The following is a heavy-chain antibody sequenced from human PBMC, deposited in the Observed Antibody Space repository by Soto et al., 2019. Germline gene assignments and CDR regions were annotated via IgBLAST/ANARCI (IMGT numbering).Heavy chain of an antibody. CDR3: AKDAYSYYSSSWPGYYYGMDV. CDR1: GFTFSSYG. CDR2: ISYDGSNK. Sequence: PGGSLRLSCAASGFTFSSYGMDWVRQAPGKGLEWVAVISYDGSNKYYADSVKGRFTISRDNSKNTLYLQMNSLRAEDTAVYYCAKDAYSYYSSSWPGYYYGMDVWGQGTTVTVSS. J-gene: IGHJ6*02. D-gene: IGHD6-13*01. V-gene: IGHV3-30*18.